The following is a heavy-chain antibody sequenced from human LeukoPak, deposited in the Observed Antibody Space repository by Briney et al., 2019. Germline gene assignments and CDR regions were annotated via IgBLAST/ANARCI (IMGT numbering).Heavy chain of an antibody. D-gene: IGHD6-13*01. CDR2: ISWNSGSI. CDR1: GFTFDDYA. CDR3: AKAAAGTYYYYMDV. J-gene: IGHJ6*03. Sequence: SGGSLRLSCAASGFTFDDYAMHWVRQAPGKGLEWVSGISWNSGSIGYADSVKGRFTISRDNAKNSLYLQMNSLRAEDMALYYCAKAAAGTYYYYMDVWGKGTTVTVSS. V-gene: IGHV3-9*03.